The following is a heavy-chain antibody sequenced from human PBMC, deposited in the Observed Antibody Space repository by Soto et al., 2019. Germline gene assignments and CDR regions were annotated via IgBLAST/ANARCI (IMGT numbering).Heavy chain of an antibody. J-gene: IGHJ3*02. V-gene: IGHV3-9*01. CDR3: AKAYSIEYPLPNHDAFDI. CDR2: ISWNSGSI. CDR1: GFTFDDYA. Sequence: GGSLRLSCAASGFTFDDYAMHWVRQAPGKGLEWVSGISWNSGSIGYADFVKGRFTISRDNAKNSLYLQMNSLRAEDTALYYCAKAYSIEYPLPNHDAFDIWGQGTMVTVSS. D-gene: IGHD1-26*01.